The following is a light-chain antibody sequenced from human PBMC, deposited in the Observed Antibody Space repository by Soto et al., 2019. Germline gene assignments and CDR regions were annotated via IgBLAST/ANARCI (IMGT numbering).Light chain of an antibody. CDR1: SSDVGGYNY. CDR3: TSYADGDNWV. CDR2: EVT. V-gene: IGLV2-8*01. Sequence: QSALTQPPSASGSPGQSVAISCTGTSSDVGGYNYVYWYQHHPGKAPKLMIFEVTKRPSGVPDRFSGSKSGNTASLTVSGLQAEDEADYYCTSYADGDNWVFGGGTKLTVL. J-gene: IGLJ3*02.